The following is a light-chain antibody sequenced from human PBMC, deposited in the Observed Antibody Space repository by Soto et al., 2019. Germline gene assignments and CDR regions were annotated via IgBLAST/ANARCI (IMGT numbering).Light chain of an antibody. CDR2: GAS. CDR1: QSVRSNF. J-gene: IGKJ1*01. CDR3: QRYDSLRT. Sequence: EIVLTQSPGTLSLSPGERATLSCRASQSVRSNFLAWYQQKPGQAPRLLIYGASNRATDIPDRFSGSGSGTDFTLTITRLEPEDFAMYYCQRYDSLRTFGQGTKVDIK. V-gene: IGKV3-20*01.